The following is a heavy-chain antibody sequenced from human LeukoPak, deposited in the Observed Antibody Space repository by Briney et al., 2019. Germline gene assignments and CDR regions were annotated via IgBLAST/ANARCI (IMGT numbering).Heavy chain of an antibody. D-gene: IGHD2-2*01. CDR1: GFTYSNYG. CDR2: IYYDGNNK. Sequence: GGSLRLSCAASGFTYSNYGMHWVRQAPGKGLEWVAVIYYDGNNKYYADSVKGRFTISRDNSKNTLHLQMNSLSAGDTAVYYCAKDSGPWGYCTTTSCYFAYWGQGALVTVSS. J-gene: IGHJ4*02. V-gene: IGHV3-33*06. CDR3: AKDSGPWGYCTTTSCYFAY.